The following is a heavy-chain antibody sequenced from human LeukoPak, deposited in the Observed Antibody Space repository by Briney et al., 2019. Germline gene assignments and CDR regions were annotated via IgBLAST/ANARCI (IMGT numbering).Heavy chain of an antibody. CDR2: MNPNSGNT. V-gene: IGHV1-8*03. J-gene: IGHJ4*02. CDR3: SRQLVDTAMVTSAEFDY. Sequence: ASVKVSCKASGYTFTSYDINWVRQATGQGLEWMGWMNPNSGNTGYAQKFQGRVTITRNTSMSTAYMELSSLRSEDTAVYYCSRQLVDTAMVTSAEFDYWGQGTLVTVSS. CDR1: GYTFTSYD. D-gene: IGHD5-18*01.